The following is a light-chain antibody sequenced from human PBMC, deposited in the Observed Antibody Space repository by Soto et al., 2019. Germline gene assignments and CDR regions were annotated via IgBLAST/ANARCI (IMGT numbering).Light chain of an antibody. J-gene: IGKJ2*01. CDR3: QQSYTTPVYS. CDR1: QTVRNNY. V-gene: IGKV3D-20*02. CDR2: DAS. Sequence: EFVLTQSPGTLSLSPGERATLSCRASQTVRNNYLAWYQQKPGQAPRLLIYDASSRATGIPDRFSGGGSGTDFTLTISRLEPEDFATYFCQQSYTTPVYSFGQGTKLEIK.